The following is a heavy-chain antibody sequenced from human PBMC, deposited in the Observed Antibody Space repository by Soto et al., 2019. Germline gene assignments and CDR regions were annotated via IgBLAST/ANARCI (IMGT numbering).Heavy chain of an antibody. D-gene: IGHD3-3*01. CDR1: GGSISGGDHY. Sequence: QVQLQESGPGLVKPSQTLSLTCTVSGGSISGGDHYWRWIRQPPGKGLEWIRYIYYRGSTNYNPSLKSRVTISVDTSKNQFSLKLTSLTAADTAVYYCARAPQPITIFGVVYFDFWGQGTLVTVSS. J-gene: IGHJ4*02. V-gene: IGHV4-30-4*01. CDR3: ARAPQPITIFGVVYFDF. CDR2: IYYRGST.